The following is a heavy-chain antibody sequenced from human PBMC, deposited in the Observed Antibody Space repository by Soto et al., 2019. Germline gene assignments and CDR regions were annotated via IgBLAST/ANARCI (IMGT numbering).Heavy chain of an antibody. D-gene: IGHD6-13*01. V-gene: IGHV1-69*13. CDR1: GGTFSSYA. J-gene: IGHJ5*02. CDR2: IIPIFGTA. Sequence: SVKVSCKASGGTFSSYAISWVRQAPGQGLEWMGGIIPIFGTANYAQKFQGRVTITADESTSTAYMELSSLRSEDTAVHYCAREPPGGAAAGSRWFDPWGQGTLVTVSS. CDR3: AREPPGGAAAGSRWFDP.